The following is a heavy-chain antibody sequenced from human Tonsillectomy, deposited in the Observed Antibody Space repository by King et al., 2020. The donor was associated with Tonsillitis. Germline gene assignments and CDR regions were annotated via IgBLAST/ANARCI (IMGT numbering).Heavy chain of an antibody. Sequence: VQLVESGGGVVQPGRSLRLSCAASGFTFSSYAMHWVRQSPGRGLEWVAVTSYDGNNEYYADSVKGRFTISRDNSENTLYLQMNSLKTEDTAVYHCARDRGVLTAPDYWGQGTLVTVSS. CDR2: TSYDGNNE. D-gene: IGHD2-21*02. CDR1: GFTFSSYA. V-gene: IGHV3-30-3*01. CDR3: ARDRGVLTAPDY. J-gene: IGHJ4*02.